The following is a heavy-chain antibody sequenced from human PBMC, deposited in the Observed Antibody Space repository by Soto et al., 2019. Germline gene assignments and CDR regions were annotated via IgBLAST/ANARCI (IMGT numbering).Heavy chain of an antibody. CDR2: IIPVFGTV. CDR3: AKVMAAAGYDS. Sequence: QVKLVQSGAEVKKPGSSVKVSCKASGGTFGNSAISWVRQDPGQGLEWMGGIIPVFGTVNYAQKFEGRVTIAADESTSTVFMKMSRLTSADTAVYYCAKVMAAAGYDSWGQGTLVTVSS. CDR1: GGTFGNSA. V-gene: IGHV1-69*01. D-gene: IGHD3-16*01. J-gene: IGHJ4*02.